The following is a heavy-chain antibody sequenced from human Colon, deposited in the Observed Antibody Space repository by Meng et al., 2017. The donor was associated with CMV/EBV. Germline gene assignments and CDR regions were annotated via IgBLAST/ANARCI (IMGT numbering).Heavy chain of an antibody. Sequence: SGLTLNSNCMRWVRHAPGKGLEWFALISYDGGDIYYADSVKGRFTISKDNSKNILFLEMSSLRREDTAVYYCARDPSLTWVAKRPDYWGQGTLVTVSS. CDR2: ISYDGGDI. J-gene: IGHJ4*02. CDR3: ARDPSLTWVAKRPDY. CDR1: GLTLNSNC. D-gene: IGHD1-26*01. V-gene: IGHV3-30*04.